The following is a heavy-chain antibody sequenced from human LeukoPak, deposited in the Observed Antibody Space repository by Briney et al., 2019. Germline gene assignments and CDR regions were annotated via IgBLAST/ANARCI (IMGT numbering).Heavy chain of an antibody. J-gene: IGHJ6*03. CDR2: IKQDGNET. Sequence: GGSLRLSCAASGFTFSSYWMHWVRQAPGKGLEWVANIKQDGNETYYVDSVKGRFTISRDNVKNSLYLQMNSLRVEDTAVYYCARDMDVWGKGTTVTVSS. CDR1: GFTFSSYW. V-gene: IGHV3-7*01. CDR3: ARDMDV.